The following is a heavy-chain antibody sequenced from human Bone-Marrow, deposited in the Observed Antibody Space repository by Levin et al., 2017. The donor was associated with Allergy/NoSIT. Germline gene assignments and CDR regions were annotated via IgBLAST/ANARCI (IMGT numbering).Heavy chain of an antibody. Sequence: ASVKVSCKASGYTFTSYYMHWVRQAPGQGLEWMGIINPSGGSTSYAQKFQGRVTMTRDTSTSTVYMELSSLRSEDTALYYCARDRGDRVSNYYGMDVWGQGTTVTVSS. CDR1: GYTFTSYY. V-gene: IGHV1-46*01. CDR3: ARDRGDRVSNYYGMDV. CDR2: INPSGGST. J-gene: IGHJ6*02. D-gene: IGHD4-17*01.